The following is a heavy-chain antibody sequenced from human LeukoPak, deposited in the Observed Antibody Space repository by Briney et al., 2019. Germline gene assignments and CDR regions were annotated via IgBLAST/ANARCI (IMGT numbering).Heavy chain of an antibody. J-gene: IGHJ4*02. CDR2: IYYSGAT. Sequence: SETLSLTCTVSGGSITSCYWSWIRQSPGKGLEWIGYIYYSGATNYNPSVKSRVTISVDTSKNQFSLKVRSVTAADTAVYYCARDRYGGNSGEFDYWGLGTLVTVSS. V-gene: IGHV4-59*01. CDR1: GGSITSCY. D-gene: IGHD4-23*01. CDR3: ARDRYGGNSGEFDY.